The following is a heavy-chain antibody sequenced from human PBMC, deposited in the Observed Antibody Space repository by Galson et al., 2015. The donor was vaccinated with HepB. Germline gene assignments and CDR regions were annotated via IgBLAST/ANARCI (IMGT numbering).Heavy chain of an antibody. CDR1: GFTFDDFA. Sequence: SLRLSCAASGFTFDDFAMHWVRQPPGKGLQWVSLISWDGGSTYYAGSVKGRFTISRDNSKNSLYLQINSLRTEDTALYYCAKVGPYCSGATCYDDWYFDLWGRGTLVTVSS. CDR2: ISWDGGST. D-gene: IGHD2-15*01. V-gene: IGHV3-43D*03. J-gene: IGHJ2*01. CDR3: AKVGPYCSGATCYDDWYFDL.